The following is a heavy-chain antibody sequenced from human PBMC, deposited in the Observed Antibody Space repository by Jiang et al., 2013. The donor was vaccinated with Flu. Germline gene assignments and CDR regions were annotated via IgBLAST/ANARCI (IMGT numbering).Heavy chain of an antibody. CDR3: ARQIKSVYSGVWSFPYFFDK. Sequence: GLVKPSETLSLTCAVSDSSISSAYSWGWIRQPPGKGLEWIGSIYYDGSTYFNPSLKSRVSMSVDTSKNQFSLRLSSVTAADTALYFCARQIKSVYSGVWSFPYFFDKWGQGALVTVSS. V-gene: IGHV4-38-2*01. CDR2: IYYDGST. D-gene: IGHD3-10*01. J-gene: IGHJ4*02. CDR1: DSSISSAYS.